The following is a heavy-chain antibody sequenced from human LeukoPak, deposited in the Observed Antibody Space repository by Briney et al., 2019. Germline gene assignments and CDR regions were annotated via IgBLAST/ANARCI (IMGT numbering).Heavy chain of an antibody. J-gene: IGHJ6*03. Sequence: GGSLRLSCAASGFTVSSNYMSWVRQAPGKGLEWVSVIYSGGSTYYADSVKGRFTISRDNSKNTLDLQMNSLRAEDTAVYYCARDPGNTAMGLYYMDVWGKGTTVTVSS. CDR2: IYSGGST. V-gene: IGHV3-66*01. CDR1: GFTVSSNY. D-gene: IGHD5-18*01. CDR3: ARDPGNTAMGLYYMDV.